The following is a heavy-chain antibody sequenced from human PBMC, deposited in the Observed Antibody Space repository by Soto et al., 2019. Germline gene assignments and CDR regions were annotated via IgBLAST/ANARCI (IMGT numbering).Heavy chain of an antibody. D-gene: IGHD1-7*01. V-gene: IGHV4-31*03. Sequence: SETLSLTCTVSGGSISSGGYYWSWIRQHPGKGLEWIGYIYYSGSTYYNPSLKSRVTISVDTSKNQFSLKLSSVTAADTAVYYCARDPGPLELRGHYYYGMDVWGQGTTVTVSS. CDR2: IYYSGST. CDR1: GGSISSGGYY. CDR3: ARDPGPLELRGHYYYGMDV. J-gene: IGHJ6*02.